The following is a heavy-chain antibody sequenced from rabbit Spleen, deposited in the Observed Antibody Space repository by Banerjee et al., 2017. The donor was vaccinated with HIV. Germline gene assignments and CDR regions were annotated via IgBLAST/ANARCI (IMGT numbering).Heavy chain of an antibody. Sequence: QLKESGGGLVQPGGSLKLSCKASGFTLSTYYMNWVRQAPGKGLEWIGYIDPVFGITYYANWVNGRFSISRENAQNTMFLQMTSLTVADTATYFCARGTPHAGWAGYGYATYYFTLWGPGTLVTVS. D-gene: IGHD6-1*01. J-gene: IGHJ4*01. V-gene: IGHV1S7*01. CDR1: GFTLSTYY. CDR2: IDPVFGIT. CDR3: ARGTPHAGWAGYGYATYYFTL.